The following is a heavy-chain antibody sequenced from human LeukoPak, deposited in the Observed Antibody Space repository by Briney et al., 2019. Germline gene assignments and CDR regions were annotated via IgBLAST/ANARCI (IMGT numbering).Heavy chain of an antibody. CDR3: ARDGGGQLWPLFDY. Sequence: PSETLSLTCTVSGGSISSYYWSWIRQPPGKGLEWIGYIYNSGSTNYNPSLKSRVTISVDTSKNQFSLKLSSVTAADTAVYYCARDGGGQLWPLFDYWGQGTLVTVSS. CDR1: GGSISSYY. D-gene: IGHD5-18*01. J-gene: IGHJ4*02. V-gene: IGHV4-59*01. CDR2: IYNSGST.